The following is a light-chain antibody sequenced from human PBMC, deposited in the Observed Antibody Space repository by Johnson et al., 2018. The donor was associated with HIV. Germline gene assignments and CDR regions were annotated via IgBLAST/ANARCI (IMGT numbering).Light chain of an antibody. CDR3: GIWDSCLSAYV. Sequence: QSVLTQPPSVSAAPGQKVTISCSGSSSNIGNNYVSWYQQLPGTAPKLLIYNNNKRPSGIPDRFSGSKSGTSATLGITGLPTGDEADYSCGIWDSCLSAYVFGTGTKVTVL. V-gene: IGLV1-51*01. CDR1: SSNIGNNY. CDR2: NNN. J-gene: IGLJ1*01.